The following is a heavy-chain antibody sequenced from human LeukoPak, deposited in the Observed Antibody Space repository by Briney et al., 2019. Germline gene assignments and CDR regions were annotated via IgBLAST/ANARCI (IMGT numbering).Heavy chain of an antibody. D-gene: IGHD3-22*01. CDR1: GYTYTSYW. V-gene: IGHV5-51*01. CDR3: ARSPTYYYDSSAYWFDP. CDR2: IYPGDSDT. J-gene: IGHJ5*02. Sequence: GESLKISCKSSGYTYTSYWIGWVRQMPGKGLEWMGIIYPGDSDTRYSPSFQGQVIISADKSISTAYLQWSSLKASDTAMYYCARSPTYYYDSSAYWFDPWGQGTLVTVSS.